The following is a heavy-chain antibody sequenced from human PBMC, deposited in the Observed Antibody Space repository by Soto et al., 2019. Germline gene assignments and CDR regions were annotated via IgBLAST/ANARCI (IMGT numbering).Heavy chain of an antibody. V-gene: IGHV4-59*12. D-gene: IGHD2-21*01. Sequence: SETLSLTCTVSGGSMISYYWSWIRQPPGRGLEWIGFIYYAGSTKYNPSLNSRVTISVDTSKDQFSLTVTDLRAEDTALYYCAKDRKKTLIVVHTPFDLWGRGTQVTVSS. CDR2: IYYAGST. CDR1: GGSMISYY. J-gene: IGHJ4*02. CDR3: AKDRKKTLIVVHTPFDL.